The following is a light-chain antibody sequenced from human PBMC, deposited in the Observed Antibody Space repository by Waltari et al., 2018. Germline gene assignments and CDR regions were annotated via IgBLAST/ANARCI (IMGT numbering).Light chain of an antibody. V-gene: IGKV1-8*01. Sequence: AIRITQSPSSLSASTGDRVTITCRASQGISRSLAWYQQKPGKAPKLLIYAASTLQSGVPSMFSGSGSGTDFTRTISCLQSEDFATYYCQQYYSYSLTFGGGTKVEIK. J-gene: IGKJ4*01. CDR1: QGISRS. CDR2: AAS. CDR3: QQYYSYSLT.